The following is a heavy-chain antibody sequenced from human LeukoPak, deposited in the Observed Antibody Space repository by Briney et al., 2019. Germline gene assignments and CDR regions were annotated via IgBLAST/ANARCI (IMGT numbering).Heavy chain of an antibody. V-gene: IGHV3-23*01. J-gene: IGHJ3*02. CDR3: AKDIDGFDAFDI. CDR2: TSGSGGST. CDR1: GFTFSSYG. Sequence: PGGSLRLSCAASGFTFSSYGMSWVRQAPGKGLEWVSATSGSGGSTYYADSVKGRFTISRDNSKNTLYLQMNSLRAEDTAVYYCAKDIDGFDAFDIWGQGTMVTVSS.